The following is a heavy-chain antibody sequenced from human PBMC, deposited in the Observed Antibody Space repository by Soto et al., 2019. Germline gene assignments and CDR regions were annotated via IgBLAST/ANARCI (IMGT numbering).Heavy chain of an antibody. V-gene: IGHV1-18*01. CDR2: ISAHNGNT. CDR1: GYTFTSYG. Sequence: QVHLVQSGAEVKKPGASVKVSCKASGYTFTSYGITWVRQAPGQGLEWMGWISAHNGNTDYAQKLQGRVIVTRHTSTSTAYMHLRSLSPDDTAVYYCARGRYGDYWGQGALVTVSS. CDR3: ARGRYGDY. J-gene: IGHJ4*02. D-gene: IGHD1-1*01.